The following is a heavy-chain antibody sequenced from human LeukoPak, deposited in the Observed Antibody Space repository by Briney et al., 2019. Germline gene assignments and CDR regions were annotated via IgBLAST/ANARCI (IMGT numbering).Heavy chain of an antibody. CDR1: GFIFDNYA. J-gene: IGHJ4*02. CDR2: ISGSAERM. V-gene: IGHV3-23*01. D-gene: IGHD3/OR15-3a*01. Sequence: AGGSLRLSCVASGFIFDNYAMAWVRQAPGKGLEWVSDISGSAERMYYADSVRGRFTISRDNSKNTLFLQLNSLRADDTAVYFCAKRDYPSPTDFYPLFDDWSQGALVTVSS. CDR3: AKRDYPSPTDFYPLFDD.